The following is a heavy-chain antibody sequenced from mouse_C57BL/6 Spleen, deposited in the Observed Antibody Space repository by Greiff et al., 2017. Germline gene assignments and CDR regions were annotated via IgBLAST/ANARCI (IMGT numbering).Heavy chain of an antibody. Sequence: QVQLQQSGAELVRPGTSVKVSCKASGYAFTNYLIEWVKQRPGQGLEWIGVFNPGSGGTNYNEKFKGKATLTADKSSSTAYMQLSSLTSEDSAVYFCARSFITTVVEDWYFDVWGTGTTVTVSS. V-gene: IGHV1-54*01. CDR1: GYAFTNYL. CDR3: ARSFITTVVEDWYFDV. D-gene: IGHD1-1*01. J-gene: IGHJ1*03. CDR2: FNPGSGGT.